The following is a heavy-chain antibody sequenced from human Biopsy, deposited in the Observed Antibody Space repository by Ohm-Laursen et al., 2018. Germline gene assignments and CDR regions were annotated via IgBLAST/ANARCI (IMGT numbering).Heavy chain of an antibody. V-gene: IGHV4-31*03. Sequence: TLSLTCTVSGGSISIGGSYWSWIRQHPGKGLEWIGYIYYNGNTNYNPSLKSRVSMSVDTSKNQFSLKLSSVTVADTAVYFCARDRGQNYFDYWGQGIPVTVSS. CDR2: IYYNGNT. J-gene: IGHJ4*02. CDR1: GGSISIGGSY. CDR3: ARDRGQNYFDY.